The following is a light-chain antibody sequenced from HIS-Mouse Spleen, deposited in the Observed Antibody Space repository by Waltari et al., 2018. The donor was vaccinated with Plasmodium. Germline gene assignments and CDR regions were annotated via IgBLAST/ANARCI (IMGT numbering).Light chain of an antibody. J-gene: IGLJ3*02. Sequence: SYELTQPPSVSVSPGQTARITCSGDALPKKYAYWYQQKSGQAPVLVIYEDSKRPSGIPGRFSGPSSGTMATLTISGAPVEDEADYYCYSTDSSGNHRVFGGGTKLTVL. V-gene: IGLV3-10*01. CDR3: YSTDSSGNHRV. CDR2: EDS. CDR1: ALPKKY.